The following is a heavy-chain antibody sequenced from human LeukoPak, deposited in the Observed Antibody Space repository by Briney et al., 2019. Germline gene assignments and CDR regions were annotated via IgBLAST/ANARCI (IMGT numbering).Heavy chain of an antibody. J-gene: IGHJ4*02. Sequence: ASVKVSCKASGYTFTSYYMHWVRQAPGQGLEWMGIINPSGGSTSYAQKFQGRVTMTRDMSTSTDYMELSSLRSEDTAVYYCARGSFTYYYDSSGYSFDYWGQGTLVTVSS. CDR1: GYTFTSYY. CDR3: ARGSFTYYYDSSGYSFDY. V-gene: IGHV1-46*03. D-gene: IGHD3-22*01. CDR2: INPSGGST.